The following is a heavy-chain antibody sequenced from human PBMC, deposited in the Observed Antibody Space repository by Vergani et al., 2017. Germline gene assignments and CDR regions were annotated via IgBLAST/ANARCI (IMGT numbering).Heavy chain of an antibody. CDR1: GYTFTSYG. CDR3: ARIEEDVVAANLVDY. V-gene: IGHV1-18*01. Sequence: QVQLVQSGAEVKKPGASVKVSCKASGYTFTSYGISWVRQAPGQGLEWMGWISAYNGNTNYAQKLQGRVTMPTDTSTSTAYMELRSLRSDDTAVYYCARIEEDVVAANLVDYWGQGTLVTVSS. D-gene: IGHD2-15*01. J-gene: IGHJ4*02. CDR2: ISAYNGNT.